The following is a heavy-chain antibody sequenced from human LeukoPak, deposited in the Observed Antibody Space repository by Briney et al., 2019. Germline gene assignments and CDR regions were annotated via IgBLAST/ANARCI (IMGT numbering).Heavy chain of an antibody. CDR3: ARGLRLPSRSAPAVPHV. J-gene: IGHJ6*04. Sequence: SETLSLTCAVYGGSFSDYYWNWIPQPPGKGLEWIGEINHSGTTNYNPSLKSRVTISVDTSKNQFSLRLSAVTAADTAVYHCARGLRLPSRSAPAVPHVWAKGTTVTVSA. V-gene: IGHV4-34*01. D-gene: IGHD2-2*01. CDR1: GGSFSDYY. CDR2: INHSGTT.